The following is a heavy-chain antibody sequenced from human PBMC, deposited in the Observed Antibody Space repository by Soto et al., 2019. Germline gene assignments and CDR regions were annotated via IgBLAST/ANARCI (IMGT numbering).Heavy chain of an antibody. CDR2: ISYDGSIE. CDR3: GRDWVWFGAHPIDN. V-gene: IGHV3-30*03. CDR1: GFTFSNYG. J-gene: IGHJ4*02. Sequence: QVQVVYSGGGVVQPGRSLRLSCAASGFTFSNYGMHWVRQAPGKGLDWVAVISYDGSIEYYSESVKGRFTMSRDNSENTVYLQMNSLRTEDTAVYFCGRDWVWFGAHPIDNWGQGTLVTVSS. D-gene: IGHD3-10*01.